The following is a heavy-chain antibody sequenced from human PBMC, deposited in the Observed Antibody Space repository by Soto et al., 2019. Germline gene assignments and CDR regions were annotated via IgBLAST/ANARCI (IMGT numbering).Heavy chain of an antibody. J-gene: IGHJ4*02. CDR3: ARDGRSSYSSGWSYFDY. V-gene: IGHV1-46*01. Sequence: ASVKGSWKASGYTFTSYYMDWGRQPPGQGLEWMGIINPSGGSTSYAQKFQGRVTMTRDTSTSTVYMELSSLRSEDTAVYYCARDGRSSYSSGWSYFDYWGQGTLVTVSS. CDR2: INPSGGST. CDR1: GYTFTSYY. D-gene: IGHD6-19*01.